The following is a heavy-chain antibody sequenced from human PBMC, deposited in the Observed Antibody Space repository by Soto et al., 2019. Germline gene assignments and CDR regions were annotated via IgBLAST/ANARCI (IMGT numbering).Heavy chain of an antibody. Sequence: EVQLLESGGGFVQPGGSLRLSCAASGFRFSDFAMTWVRQAPGRALEWVSAITDTASSTYYADSVKGRFTISRDNSKNTLYPQINSMRAEDTAIYYCAKGAEGYVVSSLDSWGQGTLVTVSS. CDR1: GFRFSDFA. CDR2: ITDTASST. D-gene: IGHD5-12*01. V-gene: IGHV3-23*01. J-gene: IGHJ4*02. CDR3: AKGAEGYVVSSLDS.